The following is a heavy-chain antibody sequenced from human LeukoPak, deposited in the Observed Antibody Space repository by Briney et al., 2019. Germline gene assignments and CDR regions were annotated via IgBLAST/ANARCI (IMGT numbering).Heavy chain of an antibody. V-gene: IGHV4-59*12. CDR2: IYYSGST. J-gene: IGHJ4*02. CDR3: ARFRSGYSYYFDY. D-gene: IGHD3-22*01. Sequence: SETLSLTCTVSGGSISSYYWSWIRRPPGKGLEWIGYIYYSGSTNYNPSLKSRVTISVDTSKNQFSLKLSSVTAADTAVYYCARFRSGYSYYFDYWGQGTLVTVSS. CDR1: GGSISSYY.